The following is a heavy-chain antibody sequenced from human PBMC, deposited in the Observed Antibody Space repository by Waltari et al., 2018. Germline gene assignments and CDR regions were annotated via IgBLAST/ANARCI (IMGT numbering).Heavy chain of an antibody. CDR2: IIPIFGTT. CDR1: GGTLSSYP. D-gene: IGHD3-3*01. J-gene: IGHJ6*03. CDR3: ARDFWSGTDYYYYMDV. Sequence: QVQLVQSGAEVKKPGSSVKVSCKASGGTLSSYPFTWVRQAPGQGLGWMGGIIPIFGTTNYAQKFQGRVTSSADESTSTVFLELSSLRAEDTAVYYCARDFWSGTDYYYYMDVWGKGTTVTVSS. V-gene: IGHV1-69*01.